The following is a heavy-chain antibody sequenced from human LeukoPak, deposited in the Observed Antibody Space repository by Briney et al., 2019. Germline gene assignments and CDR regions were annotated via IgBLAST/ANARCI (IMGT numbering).Heavy chain of an antibody. J-gene: IGHJ3*02. CDR1: GYTFTSYD. Sequence: SVKVSCKASGYTFTSYDISWVRQAPGQGLEWMGGIIPIFGTANYAQKFQGRVTITADESTSTAYMELSSLRSEDTAVYYCARRKDSSGYYPDAFDIWGQGTMVTVSS. V-gene: IGHV1-69*13. CDR2: IIPIFGTA. D-gene: IGHD3-22*01. CDR3: ARRKDSSGYYPDAFDI.